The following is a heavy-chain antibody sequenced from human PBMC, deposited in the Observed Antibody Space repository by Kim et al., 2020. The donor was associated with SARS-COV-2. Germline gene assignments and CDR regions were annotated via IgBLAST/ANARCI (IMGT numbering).Heavy chain of an antibody. J-gene: IGHJ5*02. CDR2: INYSGNT. V-gene: IGHV4-59*01. Sequence: SETLSLTCTVSGGSINDYYWSWIRQPPGKGLEWIGYINYSGNTNYNPSPQSRVTMSVDESKNQFSLKLSSVTAADTTLYYCARALPPNSGWYDATWGQGTLVTVSS. CDR3: ARALPPNSGWYDAT. CDR1: GGSINDYY. D-gene: IGHD6-13*01.